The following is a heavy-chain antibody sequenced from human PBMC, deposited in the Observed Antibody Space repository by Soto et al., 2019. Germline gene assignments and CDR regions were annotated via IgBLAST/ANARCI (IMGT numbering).Heavy chain of an antibody. V-gene: IGHV3-23*01. CDR1: GFTFSSYA. CDR2: ISGSGGTA. Sequence: EVQLLESGGGSVQPGGSLRLSCAASGFTFSSYAMHWVRRPPGKGLEWVSSISGSGGTAYYADSVKGRFSISRDSLVNTLYLQMNSLRAEDTAVYYCAKGWGQNWSFDYWGQGTLVTVSP. D-gene: IGHD1-1*01. CDR3: AKGWGQNWSFDY. J-gene: IGHJ4*02.